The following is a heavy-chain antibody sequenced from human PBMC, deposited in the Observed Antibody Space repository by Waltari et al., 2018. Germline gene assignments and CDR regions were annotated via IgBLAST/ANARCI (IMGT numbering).Heavy chain of an antibody. CDR3: ARGGARTNVAARPNISLDY. D-gene: IGHD6-6*01. Sequence: QVQLVQSGAEVKKPGASVKVSCKASGYTFTGYYMHWVRQRPGQGLEWMGWINPNSGGTNYAQKFQGRVTMTRDTSISTAYMELSRLRSDDTAVYYCARGGARTNVAARPNISLDYWGQGTLVTVSS. CDR1: GYTFTGYY. J-gene: IGHJ4*02. CDR2: INPNSGGT. V-gene: IGHV1-2*02.